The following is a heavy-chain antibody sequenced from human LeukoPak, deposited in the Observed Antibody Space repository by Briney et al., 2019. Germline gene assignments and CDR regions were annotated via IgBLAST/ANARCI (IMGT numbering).Heavy chain of an antibody. CDR2: IYYSGST. V-gene: IGHV4-61*08. D-gene: IGHD3-9*01. J-gene: IGHJ4*02. CDR1: GGSISSGDYY. CDR3: ARSTKRGRDNDILTGYAY. Sequence: PSETLSLTCTVSGGSISSGDYYWSWIRQPPGKGLEWIGYIYYSGSTNYNPSLKSRVTISVDTSKNQFSLKLSSVTAADTAVYYCARSTKRGRDNDILTGYAYWGQGTLVTVSS.